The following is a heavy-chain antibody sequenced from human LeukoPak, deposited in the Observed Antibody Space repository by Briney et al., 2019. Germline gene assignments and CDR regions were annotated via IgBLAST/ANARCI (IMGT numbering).Heavy chain of an antibody. V-gene: IGHV1-69*01. CDR3: ARVRYYDFWSGYYNY. Sequence: VASVKVSCRASGGTFSSYAISWVRQAPGQGLEWMGGIIPIFGTANYAQKFQGRVTITADESTSTAHMELSSLRSEDTAVYYCARVRYYDFWSGYYNYWGQGTLVTVSS. J-gene: IGHJ4*02. D-gene: IGHD3-3*01. CDR2: IIPIFGTA. CDR1: GGTFSSYA.